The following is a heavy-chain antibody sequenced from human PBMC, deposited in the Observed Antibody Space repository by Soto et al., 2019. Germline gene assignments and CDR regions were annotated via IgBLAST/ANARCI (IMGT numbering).Heavy chain of an antibody. CDR1: GGSISSSSYY. CDR3: ARHIDLIVRSSMIGVVNNCFDS. J-gene: IGHJ5*01. D-gene: IGHD3-22*01. Sequence: XQTMPRTVTVSGGSISSSSYYWGWIRQPPGKVLEWIVSIYYSGSTYYNPSVKSRVTISVDTSKNQFSLKLSSVTAADTAVYYCARHIDLIVRSSMIGVVNNCFDSWGQGTRVTFSS. V-gene: IGHV4-39*01. CDR2: IYYSGST.